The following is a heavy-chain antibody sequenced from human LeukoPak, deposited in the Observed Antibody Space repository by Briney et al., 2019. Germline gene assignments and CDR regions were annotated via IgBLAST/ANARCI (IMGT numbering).Heavy chain of an antibody. J-gene: IGHJ4*02. V-gene: IGHV1-69*04. D-gene: IGHD5-12*01. CDR3: ARDGYSGYDQYFDY. CDR2: IIPILGIA. CDR1: GGTFGSYA. Sequence: ASVKVSCKASGGTFGSYAISWVRQAPGQGLEWMGRIIPILGIANYAQKFQGRVTITADKSTSTAYMELSGLRSEDTAVYYCARDGYSGYDQYFDYWGQGTLVTVSS.